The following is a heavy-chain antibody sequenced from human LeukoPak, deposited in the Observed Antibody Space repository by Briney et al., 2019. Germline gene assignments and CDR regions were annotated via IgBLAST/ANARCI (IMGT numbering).Heavy chain of an antibody. CDR1: GFKFDDYT. J-gene: IGHJ4*02. CDR2: ISWNSDYT. V-gene: IGHV3-43*01. CDR3: AKDFQGIVGATQIDF. Sequence: GGSLRLSCAASGFKFDDYTMHWVRRAPEKGLEWVSLISWNSDYTSYAESVKGRFTISRDNSKNSLYLQMNSLRTEDTAFYYCAKDFQGIVGATQIDFWGQGTLVTVSS. D-gene: IGHD1-26*01.